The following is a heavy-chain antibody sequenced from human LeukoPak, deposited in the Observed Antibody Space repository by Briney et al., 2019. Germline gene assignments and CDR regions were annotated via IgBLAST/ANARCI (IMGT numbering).Heavy chain of an antibody. Sequence: GGSLRLSCVASGFTFRNYAMNWVRQAPGKGLEWVSAITGTGDTTYSADSVKGRFTISRDTSKNMLYLQMNSLRAEDTAVYYCAKDSWGYYYGSGSYPELDYWGQGTLVTVSS. CDR1: GFTFRNYA. J-gene: IGHJ4*02. V-gene: IGHV3-23*01. CDR2: ITGTGDTT. D-gene: IGHD3-10*01. CDR3: AKDSWGYYYGSGSYPELDY.